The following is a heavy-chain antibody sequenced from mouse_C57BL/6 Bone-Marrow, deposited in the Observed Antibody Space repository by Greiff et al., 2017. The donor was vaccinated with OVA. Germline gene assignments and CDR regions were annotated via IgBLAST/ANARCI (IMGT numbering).Heavy chain of an antibody. D-gene: IGHD2-3*01. Sequence: VQLKESGPELVKPGASVKISCKASGYAFSSSWMNWVKQRPGKGLEWIGRIYPGDGDTNYNGKFKGKATLTADKSSSTAYMQLSSLTSEDSAVYFCARDDDGYPYYYAMDYWGQGTSVTVSS. V-gene: IGHV1-82*01. CDR2: IYPGDGDT. J-gene: IGHJ4*01. CDR3: ARDDDGYPYYYAMDY. CDR1: GYAFSSSW.